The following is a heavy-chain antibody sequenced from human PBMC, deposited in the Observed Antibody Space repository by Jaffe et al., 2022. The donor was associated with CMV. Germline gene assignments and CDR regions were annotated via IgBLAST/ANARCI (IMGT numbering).Heavy chain of an antibody. D-gene: IGHD3-10*01. CDR1: GFTFSSYA. V-gene: IGHV3-23*01. CDR2: ISGGAYPT. CDR3: VKDHRD. J-gene: IGHJ4*02. Sequence: EVHLLESGGGLVQPGESLRLSCVTSGFTFSSYAMSWVRQAPGKGLEWVSAISGGAYPTSYADSVKGRFTISRDNSQNVLYLQMRSLRVEDTAVYYCVKDHRDWGQGTLVTVSS.